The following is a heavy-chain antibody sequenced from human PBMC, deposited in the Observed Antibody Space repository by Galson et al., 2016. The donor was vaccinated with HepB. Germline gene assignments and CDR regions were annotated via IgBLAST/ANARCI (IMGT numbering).Heavy chain of an antibody. CDR1: GLKFSTYW. CDR2: INPDGNEK. Sequence: SLRLSCAVSGLKFSTYWMTWVHQAPEKGLEWVATINPDGNEKAYVDSVKGRFTMSRDNAKDSLHLQMNGLRAEDTGVYYCVTSQGYWGQGTLVTVSS. J-gene: IGHJ4*02. V-gene: IGHV3-7*03. CDR3: VTSQGY.